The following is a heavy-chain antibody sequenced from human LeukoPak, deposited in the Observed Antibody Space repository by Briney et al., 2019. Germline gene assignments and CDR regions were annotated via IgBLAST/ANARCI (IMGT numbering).Heavy chain of an antibody. J-gene: IGHJ4*02. CDR1: GYTSTSYY. CDR3: ARDHYSYGYFDY. CDR2: INPSGGST. V-gene: IGHV1-46*01. D-gene: IGHD5-18*01. Sequence: ASVKVSCKASGYTSTSYYMHWVGQAPGQGLEWMGIINPSGGSTSYAQEFQGRVTMTTDTSTSTAYMELRSLRSDDTAVYYCARDHYSYGYFDYWGQGTLVTVSS.